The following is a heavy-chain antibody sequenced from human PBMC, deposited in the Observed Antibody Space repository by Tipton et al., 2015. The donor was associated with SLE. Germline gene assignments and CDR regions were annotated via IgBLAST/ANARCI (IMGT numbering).Heavy chain of an antibody. D-gene: IGHD6-13*01. CDR3: ASEGIAAAGEIDY. CDR2: ISYDGSNK. Sequence: QLVQSGGGVVQPGRSLRLSCAASGFTFSSYAMHWVRQAPGKGLEWVAVISYDGSNKYYADSVKGRFTISRDNSKNTLYLQMNSLRAEDTAVYYCASEGIAAAGEIDYWGQGTLVTVSS. CDR1: GFTFSSYA. V-gene: IGHV3-30-3*01. J-gene: IGHJ4*02.